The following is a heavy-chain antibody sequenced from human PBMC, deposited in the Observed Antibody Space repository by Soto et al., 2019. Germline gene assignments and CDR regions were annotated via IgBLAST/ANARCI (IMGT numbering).Heavy chain of an antibody. D-gene: IGHD3-10*01. CDR2: IYYSGST. CDR3: ARAYGSGGPLNY. V-gene: IGHV4-31*03. J-gene: IGHJ4*02. CDR1: GGSISSGGYY. Sequence: SETLSLTCTVSGGSISSGGYYWSWIRQHPWKGLEWIGYIYYSGSTYYNPSLKSRVTISVDTSKNQFSLKLSSVTAADTAVYYCARAYGSGGPLNYWGQGTLVTVSS.